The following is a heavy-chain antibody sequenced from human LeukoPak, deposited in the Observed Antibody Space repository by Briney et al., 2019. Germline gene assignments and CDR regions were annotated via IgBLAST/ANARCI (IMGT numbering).Heavy chain of an antibody. Sequence: GGSLRLSCTASGFTFSSYSMNWVRQAPGKGLEWVSSISGSSSTIYYADSVQGRFTISRDNAANSLYLQMNSLRDDDTAVYYCARTGRAGALGYWGQGTLVTVSS. CDR1: GFTFSSYS. V-gene: IGHV3-48*02. CDR3: ARTGRAGALGY. CDR2: ISGSSSTI. D-gene: IGHD1-14*01. J-gene: IGHJ4*02.